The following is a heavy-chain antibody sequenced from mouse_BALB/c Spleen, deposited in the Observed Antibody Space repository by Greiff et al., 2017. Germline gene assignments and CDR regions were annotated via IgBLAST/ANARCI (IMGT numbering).Heavy chain of an antibody. J-gene: IGHJ4*01. V-gene: IGHV5-4*02. CDR3: ARDPIYGNYGAMDY. Sequence: EVKLMESGGGLVKPGGSLKLSCAASGFTFSDYYMYWVRQTPEKRLEWVATISDGGSYTYYPDSVKGRFTISRDNAKNNLYLQMSSLKSEDTAMYYCARDPIYGNYGAMDYWGQGTSVTVSS. D-gene: IGHD2-1*01. CDR1: GFTFSDYY. CDR2: ISDGGSYT.